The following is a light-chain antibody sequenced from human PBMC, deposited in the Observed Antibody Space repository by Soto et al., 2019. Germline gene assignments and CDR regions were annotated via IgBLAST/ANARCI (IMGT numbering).Light chain of an antibody. CDR1: SSDVGGYNY. J-gene: IGLJ1*01. Sequence: QSVLTQPASVSGSPGQSITIPCTGTSSDVGGYNYVSWYQQHPGKAPKLMIYDVSNRPSGVSNRFSGSKSGNTASLTISGLQADDEADYYCSSYTSSNTFLFGTGTKVTVL. CDR3: SSYTSSNTFL. V-gene: IGLV2-14*01. CDR2: DVS.